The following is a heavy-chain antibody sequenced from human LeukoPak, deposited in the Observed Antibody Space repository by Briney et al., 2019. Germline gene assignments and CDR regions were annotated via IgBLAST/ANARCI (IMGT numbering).Heavy chain of an antibody. Sequence: PSETLSLTCAVYGGSFSGYYWSWIRQPPGKGLEWIGEINHSGSTNYNPSLKSRVTISVDTSKNQFSLKLSSVTAADTAVYYCARRKPFLGSAAAGVRSVWFDPWGQGTLVTVSS. J-gene: IGHJ5*02. CDR1: GGSFSGYY. CDR3: ARRKPFLGSAAAGVRSVWFDP. V-gene: IGHV4-34*01. CDR2: INHSGST. D-gene: IGHD6-13*01.